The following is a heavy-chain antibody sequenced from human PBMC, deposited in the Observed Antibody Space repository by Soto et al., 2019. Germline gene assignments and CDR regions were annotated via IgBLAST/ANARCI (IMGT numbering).Heavy chain of an antibody. D-gene: IGHD6-13*01. CDR3: ARGSGDSSSWYVDYYYYYYMDV. J-gene: IGHJ6*03. Sequence: ASVKVSCTASGYTFTIYDINWVRQATGQGLEWMGWMNPNSGNTGYAQKFQGRVTMTRNTSISTAYMELSSLRSEDTAVYYCARGSGDSSSWYVDYYYYYYMDVWGKGTTVTVSS. V-gene: IGHV1-8*01. CDR1: GYTFTIYD. CDR2: MNPNSGNT.